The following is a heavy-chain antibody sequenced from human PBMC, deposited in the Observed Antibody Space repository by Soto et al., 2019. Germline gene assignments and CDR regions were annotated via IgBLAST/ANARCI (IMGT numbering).Heavy chain of an antibody. CDR1: GFTFGFSW. J-gene: IGHJ4*02. CDR3: ARKRGATYHFDY. CDR2: IKQDGSEK. D-gene: IGHD3-10*01. Sequence: EVQLVESGGGLVQRGGSLRLSCVASGFTFGFSWMSWVRQAPGKGLEWVADIKQDGSEKYYVDSVKGRFTISRDNAKNSLYLQMNSLRAEDTAVYYCARKRGATYHFDYWGQGTLVTVSS. V-gene: IGHV3-7*01.